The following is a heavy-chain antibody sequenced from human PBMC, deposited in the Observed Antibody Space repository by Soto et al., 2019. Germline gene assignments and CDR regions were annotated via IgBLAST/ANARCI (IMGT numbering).Heavy chain of an antibody. J-gene: IGHJ4*01. CDR1: GFTLKDSA. D-gene: IGHD4-4*01. V-gene: IGHV3-64D*06. Sequence: GGSLRLSCSASGFTLKDSAMHWVRQAPGRGLEQVAASTYIGGTPYYADYVKGRFTISRDNSQNTLYLQMSSLRPEDTAIYYCAREGVTNYTDYYFDIWGHGAMVTVSS. CDR3: AREGVTNYTDYYFDI. CDR2: STYIGGTP.